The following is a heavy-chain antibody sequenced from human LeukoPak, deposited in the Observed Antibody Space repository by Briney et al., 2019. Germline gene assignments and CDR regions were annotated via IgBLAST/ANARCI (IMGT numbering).Heavy chain of an antibody. V-gene: IGHV1-46*01. D-gene: IGHD3-10*01. CDR1: GYTFTSYY. CDR2: INPSGGST. Sequence: ASVKVSWKASGYTFTSYYMHWVRQAPGQGLEWMGIINPSGGSTSYAQKFQGRVTMTRDTSTSTVYMELSSLRSEDTAVYYCAREKRLTMVRGVLDYWGQGTLVTVSS. CDR3: AREKRLTMVRGVLDY. J-gene: IGHJ4*02.